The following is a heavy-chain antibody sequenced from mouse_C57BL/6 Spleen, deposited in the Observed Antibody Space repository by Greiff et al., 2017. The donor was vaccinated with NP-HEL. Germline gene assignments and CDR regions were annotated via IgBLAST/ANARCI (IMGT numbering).Heavy chain of an antibody. CDR3: ARNYGNGPYWYFDV. J-gene: IGHJ1*03. Sequence: QVQLQQPGAELVKPGASVKMSCKASGYTFTSYWITWVKQRPGQGLEWIGDIYPGSGSTNYNEKFKSKATLTVDTSSSTAYMQLSSLTSEDSAVYYCARNYGNGPYWYFDVWGTGTTVTVSS. CDR2: IYPGSGST. CDR1: GYTFTSYW. D-gene: IGHD2-1*01. V-gene: IGHV1-55*01.